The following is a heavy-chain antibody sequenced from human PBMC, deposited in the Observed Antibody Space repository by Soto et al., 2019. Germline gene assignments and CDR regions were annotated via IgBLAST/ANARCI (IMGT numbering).Heavy chain of an antibody. J-gene: IGHJ4*02. CDR3: ARESSYDSSGYYLYYFDY. Sequence: QVQLVQSGAEVKKPGSSVKVSCKASGGTFSSYAISWVRQAPGQGLEWMGGSIPIFGTANYAQKFQGRVTITADESTSTAYMELSSLRSEDTAVYYCARESSYDSSGYYLYYFDYWGQGTLVTVSS. V-gene: IGHV1-69*01. D-gene: IGHD3-22*01. CDR2: SIPIFGTA. CDR1: GGTFSSYA.